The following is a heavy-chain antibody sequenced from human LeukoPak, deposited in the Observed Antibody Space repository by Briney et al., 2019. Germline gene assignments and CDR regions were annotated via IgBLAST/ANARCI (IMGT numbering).Heavy chain of an antibody. CDR2: IYPGDSDT. J-gene: IGHJ4*02. V-gene: IGHV5-51*01. CDR1: GYSFTSYW. Sequence: GESLKTSCKGSGYSFTSYWIGWVRQMPGKGLEWMGIIYPGDSDTRYSPSFQGQVTISADKSISTAYLQWSSLKASDTAMYYCARQTHIVVVTATYDYWGQGTLVTVSS. D-gene: IGHD2-21*02. CDR3: ARQTHIVVVTATYDY.